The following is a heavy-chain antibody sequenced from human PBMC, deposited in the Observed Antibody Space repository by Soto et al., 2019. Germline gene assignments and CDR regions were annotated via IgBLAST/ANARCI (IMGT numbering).Heavy chain of an antibody. CDR3: ATSTLTDAFAI. V-gene: IGHV3-30*02. CDR1: RFSFRDYG. J-gene: IGHJ3*02. D-gene: IGHD2-15*01. CDR2: IRDDGSAT. Sequence: QVQLVESGGGVVQPGGSRRLSCEASRFSFRDYGMHWVRQAPGKGLEWVALIRDDGSATYYSDSVKGRFAISRDNSKNTLYLQMNRLRAEDTAVYYCATSTLTDAFAIWGQGTMVSVSS.